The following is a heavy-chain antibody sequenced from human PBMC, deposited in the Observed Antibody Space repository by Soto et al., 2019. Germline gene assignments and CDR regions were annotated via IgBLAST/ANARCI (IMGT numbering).Heavy chain of an antibody. D-gene: IGHD4-4*01. V-gene: IGHV3-23*01. J-gene: IGHJ3*02. CDR3: AKDRRSNPLPLDAFDI. Sequence: GGSLRLSCAASGFTFSSYAMSWVRQAPGKGLEWVSAISGSGGSTYYADSVKGRFTISRDNSKNTLYLQMNSLRAEDTAVYYCAKDRRSNPLPLDAFDIWGQGTMVTVSS. CDR1: GFTFSSYA. CDR2: ISGSGGST.